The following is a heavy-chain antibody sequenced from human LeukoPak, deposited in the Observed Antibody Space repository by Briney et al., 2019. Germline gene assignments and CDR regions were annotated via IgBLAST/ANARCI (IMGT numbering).Heavy chain of an antibody. D-gene: IGHD3-22*01. CDR1: GGSITSSNW. J-gene: IGHJ4*02. Sequence: SGTLSLTCAVSGGSITSSNWWSWVRQPPGKGLEWIGEIYHSGSTNYNPSLKSRVTISVDTSKNQFSLKLSSVTAADTAVYYCARGGYYYGAYYFDYWGQGTLVTVSS. CDR2: IYHSGST. CDR3: ARGGYYYGAYYFDY. V-gene: IGHV4-4*02.